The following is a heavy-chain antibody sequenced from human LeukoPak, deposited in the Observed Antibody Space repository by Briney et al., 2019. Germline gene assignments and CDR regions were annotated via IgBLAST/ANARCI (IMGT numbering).Heavy chain of an antibody. J-gene: IGHJ6*03. V-gene: IGHV4-31*03. CDR1: GGSISSGGYY. CDR3: ARTPDNHYYYMDV. Sequence: SQTQSLTCTVSGGSISSGGYYWSWIRQHPGKGLEWIGYIYYSGSTYYNPSLKSRVTISVDTSKNHFSLKLSSVTAADTAVYYCARTPDNHYYYMDVWGKGTTVTVSS. CDR2: IYYSGST. D-gene: IGHD3-22*01.